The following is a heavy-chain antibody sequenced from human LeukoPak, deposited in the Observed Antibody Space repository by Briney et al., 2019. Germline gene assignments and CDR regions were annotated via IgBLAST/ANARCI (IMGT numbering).Heavy chain of an antibody. D-gene: IGHD5-12*01. V-gene: IGHV3-23*01. CDR1: GFTLSSYA. Sequence: GGSRRLSCAASGFTLSSYAMSWVRQAPGKGLEWVSAISGTDGSTHYADSVQGRFTISRDSSNKRLYLQMNSLRAEDTAIYYCAKDVAATISSGGYYFDLWGQGTLVTVSS. CDR3: AKDVAATISSGGYYFDL. J-gene: IGHJ4*02. CDR2: ISGTDGST.